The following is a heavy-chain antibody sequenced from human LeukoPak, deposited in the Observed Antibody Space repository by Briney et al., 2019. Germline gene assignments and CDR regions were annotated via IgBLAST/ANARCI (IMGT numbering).Heavy chain of an antibody. CDR3: ARARGVVVKPFDY. CDR2: IKQGGSEK. Sequence: GGSLRLSCAASGFTFSSYWMSWVRQAPGKGLEWVANIKQGGSEKYYVDSVKGRFTISRDNAKNSLYLQMHSLRAEDTAVYYCARARGVVVKPFDYWGQGTLVTVSS. V-gene: IGHV3-7*01. CDR1: GFTFSSYW. J-gene: IGHJ4*02. D-gene: IGHD3-22*01.